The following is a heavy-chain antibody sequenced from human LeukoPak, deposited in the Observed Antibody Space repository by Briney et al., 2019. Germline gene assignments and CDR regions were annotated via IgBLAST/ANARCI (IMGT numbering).Heavy chain of an antibody. Sequence: GRSLRLSCAASGFTFTSYGMHWVRQAPGKGLEWVALISFDGSNKYYADSVKGRFTISRDNSKNTLYLQMNSLRSEGTAVYYCAKESSEYIYGYCNYWGQGTLVTVSS. CDR2: ISFDGSNK. CDR1: GFTFTSYG. J-gene: IGHJ4*02. CDR3: AKESSEYIYGYCNY. D-gene: IGHD5-18*01. V-gene: IGHV3-30*18.